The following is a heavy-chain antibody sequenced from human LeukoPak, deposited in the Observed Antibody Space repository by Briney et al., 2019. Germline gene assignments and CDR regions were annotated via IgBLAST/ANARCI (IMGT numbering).Heavy chain of an antibody. Sequence: GGSLTLSCAVSGFSFAAYAMHWVRQAPGKGLEWVSLIRGDDDITHYGDSVKGRFTISRDNSKNSLYLQMNSLRTEDSAFYFCAKERGHTYGYDGLDVWGQGTTVTVSS. CDR1: GFSFAAYA. V-gene: IGHV3-43*02. D-gene: IGHD5-18*01. CDR2: IRGDDDIT. J-gene: IGHJ6*02. CDR3: AKERGHTYGYDGLDV.